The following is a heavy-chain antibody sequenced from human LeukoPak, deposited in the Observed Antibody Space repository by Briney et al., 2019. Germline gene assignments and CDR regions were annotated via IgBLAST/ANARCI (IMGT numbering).Heavy chain of an antibody. D-gene: IGHD2-15*01. CDR3: ARRSSGGSWPPQGRIDY. CDR1: GGSIGSSSYY. J-gene: IGHJ4*02. V-gene: IGHV4-39*01. Sequence: KPSETLSLTCTVSGGSIGSSSYYWGWIRQPPGKGLEWIGSIYYSGSTYYNPSLKSRVTISVDTSKNQFSLKLSSVTAADTAVYYCARRSSGGSWPPQGRIDYWGQGTLVTVSS. CDR2: IYYSGST.